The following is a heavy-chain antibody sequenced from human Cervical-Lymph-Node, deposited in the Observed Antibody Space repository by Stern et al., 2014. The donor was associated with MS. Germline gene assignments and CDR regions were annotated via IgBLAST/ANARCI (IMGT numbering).Heavy chain of an antibody. Sequence: QVQLQESGPGLVEPSETLSLTCTVSGASITDYYWSWIRQPPGKGLEWIGYAFHSGSTNYNPSLKSRVIMSVDMSKTQISLKLTSVTAADTAVYYCARDVRYDFWSGFSQGSDAFDIWGQGTMVTVSS. CDR3: ARDVRYDFWSGFSQGSDAFDI. V-gene: IGHV4-59*01. CDR2: AFHSGST. CDR1: GASITDYY. D-gene: IGHD3-3*01. J-gene: IGHJ3*02.